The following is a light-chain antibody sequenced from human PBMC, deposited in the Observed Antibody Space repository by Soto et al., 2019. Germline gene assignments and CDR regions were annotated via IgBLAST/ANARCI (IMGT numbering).Light chain of an antibody. Sequence: QSALTQPASVSGSPGQSITISCTGTSSDVGDYNYVSWYQQHPGKAPTLMIYEVSNRPSGVSNRFSGSKSGNTASLAISGLHFEDEADYYCSTWDDSLNGVVFGGGTKVTVL. CDR2: EVS. V-gene: IGLV2-14*01. CDR1: SSDVGDYNY. CDR3: STWDDSLNGVV. J-gene: IGLJ2*01.